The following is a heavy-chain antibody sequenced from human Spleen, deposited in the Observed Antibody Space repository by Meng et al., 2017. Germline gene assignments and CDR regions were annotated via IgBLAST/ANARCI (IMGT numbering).Heavy chain of an antibody. CDR2: ISSSGSTI. D-gene: IGHD3-22*01. V-gene: IGHV3-48*03. CDR1: GFTFSSYE. CDR3: ARVSDSSGYYLDY. Sequence: GGSLRLSCAASGFTFSSYEMNWVRQAPGKGLEWVSYISSSGSTIYYADSVKGRFTISRDNAKNSLYLQMNSLSAEHTAVYYCARVSDSSGYYLDYWGQGALVPSPQ. J-gene: IGHJ4*02.